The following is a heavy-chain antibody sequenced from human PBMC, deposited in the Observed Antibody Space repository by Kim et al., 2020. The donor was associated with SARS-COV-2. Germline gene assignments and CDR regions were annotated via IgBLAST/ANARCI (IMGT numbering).Heavy chain of an antibody. Sequence: AQKFQGRVTITADESTSTAYMELSSLRSEDTAVYYCARGRREYSGSPTDYWGQGTLVTVSS. V-gene: IGHV1-69*01. CDR3: ARGRREYSGSPTDY. J-gene: IGHJ4*02. D-gene: IGHD1-26*01.